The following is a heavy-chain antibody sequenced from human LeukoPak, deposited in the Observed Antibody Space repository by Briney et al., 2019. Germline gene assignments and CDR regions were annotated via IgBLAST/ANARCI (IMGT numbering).Heavy chain of an antibody. CDR1: RFTFSSYG. CDR3: ARDIADVLRYFDWRNNWFDP. CDR2: IRYDRSTK. D-gene: IGHD3-9*01. J-gene: IGHJ5*02. V-gene: IGHV3-30*02. Sequence: GGSLRLSCAASRFTFSSYGMHWVRQAPGKGLEWVAFIRYDRSTKYNTDSVKGRFTISRDNSKNTLYLQMNSLRAEDTAVYYCARDIADVLRYFDWRNNWFDPWGQGTLVTVSS.